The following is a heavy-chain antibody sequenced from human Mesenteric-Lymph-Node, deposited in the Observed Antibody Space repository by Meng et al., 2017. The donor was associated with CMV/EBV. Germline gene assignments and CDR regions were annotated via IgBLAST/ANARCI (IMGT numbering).Heavy chain of an antibody. CDR1: GYTFTDSY. Sequence: SVKVSCKASGYTFTDSYMQWIRQAPGQGLEWMGWINPNSGGTNYAQKFQGRVTMTRDTSINTAYMELSRLRSDDTAVYYCARGGVVVPGAMGDYYGMDVWGQGTTVTVSS. CDR3: ARGGVVVPGAMGDYYGMDV. J-gene: IGHJ6*02. CDR2: INPNSGGT. V-gene: IGHV1-2*02. D-gene: IGHD2-2*01.